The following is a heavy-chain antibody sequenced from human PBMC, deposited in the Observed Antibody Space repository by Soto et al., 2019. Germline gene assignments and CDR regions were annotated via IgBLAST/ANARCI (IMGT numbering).Heavy chain of an antibody. J-gene: IGHJ4*02. V-gene: IGHV4-30-4*01. CDR1: GGSISSGDYY. D-gene: IGHD2-21*01. CDR2: IYYSGST. CDR3: ARVRGSDYYFDY. Sequence: SETLSLTCTVSGGSISSGDYYWIWIRHPPGKGLEWIGYIYYSGSTYYNPSLKSRVTISVDTSKNQFSLKLSSVTAADTAVYYCARVRGSDYYFDYWGQGTLVTVSS.